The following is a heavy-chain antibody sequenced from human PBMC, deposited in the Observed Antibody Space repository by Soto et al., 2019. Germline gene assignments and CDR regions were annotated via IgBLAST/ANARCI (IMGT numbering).Heavy chain of an antibody. CDR1: GGSISSGGYY. CDR2: IYYSGST. J-gene: IGHJ4*02. CDR3: ARVRGYYDSSGYYYGFWDY. Sequence: QVQLQESGPGLVKPSQTLSLTCTVSGGSISSGGYYWSWIRQHPGKGLEWIGYIYYSGSTYYNPSLKSRVTISVDTSKNQFSLKLSSVTAADTAVYYCARVRGYYDSSGYYYGFWDYWGQGTLVTVSS. V-gene: IGHV4-31*03. D-gene: IGHD3-22*01.